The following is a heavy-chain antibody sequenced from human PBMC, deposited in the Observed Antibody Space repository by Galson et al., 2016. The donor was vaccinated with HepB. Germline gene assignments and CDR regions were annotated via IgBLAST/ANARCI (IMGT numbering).Heavy chain of an antibody. Sequence: SVKVSCKASGYTFSTYIIYWVRQAPGQGPEWMGTISPDDDNTNYAHKFQGRVTMTTDTSTTTAHMDLRGLRSDDTAVYYCARDRRRRASAGKTYYHYGLDVWGQGTSVTVYS. V-gene: IGHV1-18*01. D-gene: IGHD3-10*01. CDR1: GYTFSTYI. CDR2: ISPDDDNT. CDR3: ARDRRRRASAGKTYYHYGLDV. J-gene: IGHJ6*02.